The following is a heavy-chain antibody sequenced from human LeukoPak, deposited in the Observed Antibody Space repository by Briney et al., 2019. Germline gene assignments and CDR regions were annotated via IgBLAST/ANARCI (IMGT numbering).Heavy chain of an antibody. CDR2: ISSSGSTI. D-gene: IGHD6-13*01. J-gene: IGHJ6*04. CDR3: ARDHDEQHIYYYYGMDV. V-gene: IGHV3-48*03. CDR1: GFTFSSYE. Sequence: GGSLRLSCAASGFTFSSYEMNWVRQAPGKGLEWVSYISSSGSTIYYADSVKGRFTISRDNAKNSLNLQMNSLRAEDTAVYYCARDHDEQHIYYYYGMDVWGKGTTVTVSS.